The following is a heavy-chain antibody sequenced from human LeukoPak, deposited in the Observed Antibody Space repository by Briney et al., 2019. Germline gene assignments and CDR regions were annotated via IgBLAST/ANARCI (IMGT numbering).Heavy chain of an antibody. Sequence: QSGGSLRLSCAASGFTFSRYWMHWVRQAPGKGLVWVSRIQNDGSSTRYADSVKGRFTISRDNAKNTLYLQMNSLRAEDTAVYYCVRDLEVQDYYYYGMDVWGQGTTVTVSS. D-gene: IGHD1-1*01. CDR1: GFTFSRYW. V-gene: IGHV3-74*01. J-gene: IGHJ6*02. CDR2: IQNDGSST. CDR3: VRDLEVQDYYYYGMDV.